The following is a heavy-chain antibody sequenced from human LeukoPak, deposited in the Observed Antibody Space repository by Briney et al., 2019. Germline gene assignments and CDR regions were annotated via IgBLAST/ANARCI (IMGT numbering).Heavy chain of an antibody. CDR2: IVVGSGNT. CDR3: ARGIDFWSGYLYDY. V-gene: IGHV1-58*01. CDR1: GFTFTSSA. Sequence: SVKVSCKASGFTFTSSAVQWVRQARGQRLEWIGWIVVGSGNTNYAQKFQGRVTITADESTSTAYMELSSLRSEDTAVYYCARGIDFWSGYLYDYWGQGTLVTVSS. J-gene: IGHJ4*02. D-gene: IGHD3-3*01.